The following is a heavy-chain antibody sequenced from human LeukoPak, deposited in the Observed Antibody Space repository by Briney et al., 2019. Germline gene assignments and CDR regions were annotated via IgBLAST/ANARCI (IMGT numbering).Heavy chain of an antibody. CDR3: AKDLPRVVAATLLDY. V-gene: IGHV3-23*01. CDR1: GFTFSSYA. D-gene: IGHD2-15*01. J-gene: IGHJ4*02. Sequence: GGSLRLSCAASGFTFSSYAMSWVRQAPGKGLEWVSAISGSGGSTYYADSVKGRFTISRDNSKNTLYLQKNSLRAEDTAVYYCAKDLPRVVAATLLDYWGQGTLVTVSS. CDR2: ISGSGGST.